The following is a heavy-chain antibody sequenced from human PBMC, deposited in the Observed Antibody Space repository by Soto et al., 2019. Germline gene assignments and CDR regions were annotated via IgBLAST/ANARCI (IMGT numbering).Heavy chain of an antibody. J-gene: IGHJ4*02. CDR3: AKGKTGTTESYFDY. D-gene: IGHD1-7*01. CDR2: ISGSGGST. V-gene: IGHV3-23*01. CDR1: GFTFSSNA. Sequence: LRLSCAASGFTFSSNAMSWVRQAPGKGLEWVSAISGSGGSTYYADSVKGRFTISRDNSKNTLYLQMNSLRAEDTAVYYCAKGKTGTTESYFDYWGQGTLVTVSS.